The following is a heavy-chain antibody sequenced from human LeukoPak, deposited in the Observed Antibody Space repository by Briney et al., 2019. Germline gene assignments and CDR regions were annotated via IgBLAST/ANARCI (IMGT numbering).Heavy chain of an antibody. CDR2: IYTSGST. D-gene: IGHD3-22*01. CDR1: GGSISSYH. J-gene: IGHJ4*02. V-gene: IGHV4-4*07. Sequence: SEALSLTCTVSGGSISSYHWSWIRQPAGKGLEWIGRIYTSGSTNYNPSLKSRVTISVDKSKNQFSLKLSSVTAADTAVYYCARDPRSSGYFDYWGQGTLVTVSS. CDR3: ARDPRSSGYFDY.